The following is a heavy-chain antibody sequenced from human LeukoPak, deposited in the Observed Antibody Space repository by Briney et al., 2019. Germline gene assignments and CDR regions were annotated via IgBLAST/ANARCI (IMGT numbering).Heavy chain of an antibody. CDR2: IKQDGSEK. CDR3: ARERGYSYGNHFDY. Sequence: GGSLRLSCAASGFTFSSYWMSWVRQAPGKGLEWVANIKQDGSEKYYVDSVKGRFTISRDNAKNSLYLQMNSLRAEDTAVYYCARERGYSYGNHFDYWGQGTLVTVSS. V-gene: IGHV3-7*01. J-gene: IGHJ4*02. D-gene: IGHD5-18*01. CDR1: GFTFSSYW.